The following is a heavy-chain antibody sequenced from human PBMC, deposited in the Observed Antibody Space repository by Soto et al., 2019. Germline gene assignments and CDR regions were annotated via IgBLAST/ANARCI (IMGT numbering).Heavy chain of an antibody. V-gene: IGHV3-33*01. CDR1: GFTFSSSG. D-gene: IGHD2-15*01. CDR2: IWYDGSEK. CDR3: ARGPYGGGFDY. Sequence: QVQLVESGGGVVQPGRSLRLSCAVSGFTFSSSGMHWVRQAPGKGLEWVALIWYDGSEKYYADSVKGRFTISRDNSKNTLYLQMNSLRAEDTAVYYCARGPYGGGFDYWGQGTLVTVSS. J-gene: IGHJ4*02.